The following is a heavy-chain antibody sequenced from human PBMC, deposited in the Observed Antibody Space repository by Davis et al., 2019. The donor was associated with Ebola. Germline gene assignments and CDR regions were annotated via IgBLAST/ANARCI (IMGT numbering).Heavy chain of an antibody. J-gene: IGHJ6*02. D-gene: IGHD3-3*01. V-gene: IGHV3-23*01. CDR3: AKDRSRFLEWLLYYGMDV. CDR2: ISGSGGST. CDR1: GFTFSSYA. Sequence: GGSLRLSCAASGFTFSSYAMSWVRQAPGKGLEWVSAISGSGGSTYYADSVKGRFTISRDNSKNTLYLQMNSLRAEDTALYYCAKDRSRFLEWLLYYGMDVWGQGTTVTVSS.